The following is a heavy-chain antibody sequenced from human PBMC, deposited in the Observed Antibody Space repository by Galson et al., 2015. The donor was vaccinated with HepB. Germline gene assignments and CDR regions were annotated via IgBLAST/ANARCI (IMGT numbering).Heavy chain of an antibody. CDR1: GFTFSDYY. D-gene: IGHD3-16*01. J-gene: IGHJ5*02. CDR2: ISGSSTYI. V-gene: IGHV3-11*05. Sequence: SLRLSCAASGFTFSDYYMSWIRQAPGKGLAWISYISGSSTYIKYEDSVKGRFTISRDNAKNSLDLQMNSLRAEDTAVYYCVRAWGGPLGWFDPWGQGTLVTVSS. CDR3: VRAWGGPLGWFDP.